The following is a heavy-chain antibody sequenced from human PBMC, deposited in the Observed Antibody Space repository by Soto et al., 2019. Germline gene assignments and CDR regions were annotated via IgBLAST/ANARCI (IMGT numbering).Heavy chain of an antibody. V-gene: IGHV1-69*13. D-gene: IGHD3-22*01. J-gene: IGHJ4*02. CDR3: ASWRDYYDSSD. Sequence: SVKVSCKASGGTFSSYAISWVRQAPGQGLEWMGGIIPIFGTANYAQKFQGRVTITADESTSTAYMELSSLRSEDTAAYYCASWRDYYDSSDWGQGTLVTVSS. CDR1: GGTFSSYA. CDR2: IIPIFGTA.